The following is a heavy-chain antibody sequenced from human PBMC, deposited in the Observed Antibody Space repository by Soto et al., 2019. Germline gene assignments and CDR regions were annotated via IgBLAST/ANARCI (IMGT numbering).Heavy chain of an antibody. D-gene: IGHD3-22*01. CDR1: GYSFAGYW. V-gene: IGHV5-10-1*01. Sequence: PGESLKISCKGSGYSFAGYWLTWVCQKPGTGLEWMGRIDPSDSQTYYSPSFRGHVTISVTKSITTVFLQWSSLRASDTAMYYCARQIYDSDTGPNFQYYFDSWGQGTPVTVSS. CDR2: IDPSDSQT. CDR3: ARQIYDSDTGPNFQYYFDS. J-gene: IGHJ4*02.